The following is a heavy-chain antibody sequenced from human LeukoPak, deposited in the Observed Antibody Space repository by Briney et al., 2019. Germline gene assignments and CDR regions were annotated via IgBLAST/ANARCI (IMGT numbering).Heavy chain of an antibody. J-gene: IGHJ1*01. CDR3: ARLGASGLTPFQH. CDR2: IYPGDSDT. D-gene: IGHD6-6*01. V-gene: IGHV5-51*01. CDR1: GYRFTSYW. Sequence: GESLKISCKGSGYRFTSYWIGWVRPMPGKGLEWMGIIYPGDSDTRYSPSFQGQVTISADKSISTAYLQWSSLKASDTAMYYCARLGASGLTPFQHWGQGALVTVSS.